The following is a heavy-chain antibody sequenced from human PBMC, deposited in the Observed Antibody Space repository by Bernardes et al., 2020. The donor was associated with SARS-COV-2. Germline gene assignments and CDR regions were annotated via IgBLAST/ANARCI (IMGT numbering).Heavy chain of an antibody. Sequence: VGSLGLSCAASGFVFSSYGMHWVRQAPGKGLEWVAVISYDGSEKYYGDSVKGRFTISRDNSKNTLYLQMNSLRAEDTAVYYCAKERPVNRVVANYYYYAMDVWGQGTTVAVSS. D-gene: IGHD3-22*01. CDR2: ISYDGSEK. CDR3: AKERPVNRVVANYYYYAMDV. CDR1: GFVFSSYG. V-gene: IGHV3-30*18. J-gene: IGHJ6*02.